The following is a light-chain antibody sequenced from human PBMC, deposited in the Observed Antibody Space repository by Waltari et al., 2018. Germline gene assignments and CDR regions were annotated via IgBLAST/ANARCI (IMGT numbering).Light chain of an antibody. J-gene: IGKJ1*01. CDR2: WAS. CDR3: QQYYSIPWT. CDR1: QNLLYTTNNKNS. V-gene: IGKV4-1*01. Sequence: CKSSQNLLYTTNNKNSLAWYQQKPGQPPKLLIYWASTRQSGVPDRFGGSGSGTDFTLTISSLQAEDVALYYCQQYYSIPWTFGQGTKVEIK.